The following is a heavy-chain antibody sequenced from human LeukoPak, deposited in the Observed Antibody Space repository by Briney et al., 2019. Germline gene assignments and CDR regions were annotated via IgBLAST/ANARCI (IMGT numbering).Heavy chain of an antibody. J-gene: IGHJ4*02. D-gene: IGHD3-22*01. CDR2: IYYSGTT. CDR1: GGSISSSSDY. Sequence: PSETLSLACTVSGGSISSSSDYSGWIRQPPGKGLEWIGSIYYSGTTYYNPSLKSRSTISVDTSKNQFSLKLSSVTAADTAVYYCARHYYDSSGYRRDCYFDYWGQGTLVTVSS. V-gene: IGHV4-39*01. CDR3: ARHYYDSSGYRRDCYFDY.